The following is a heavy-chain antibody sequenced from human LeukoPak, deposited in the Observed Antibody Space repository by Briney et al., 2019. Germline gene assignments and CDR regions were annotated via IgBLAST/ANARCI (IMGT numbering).Heavy chain of an antibody. V-gene: IGHV3-7*03. CDR3: ARGVGVNYYDSRYFDY. J-gene: IGHJ4*02. CDR2: IKQDGSEK. Sequence: GGSLRLSCAASGFTFSSYWMSWVRQAPGKGLEWVANIKQDGSEKYYVDSVKGRFTVSRDNAKNSLYLQMNSLRAEDTAVYYCARGVGVNYYDSRYFDYRGQGTLVTVSS. D-gene: IGHD3-22*01. CDR1: GFTFSSYW.